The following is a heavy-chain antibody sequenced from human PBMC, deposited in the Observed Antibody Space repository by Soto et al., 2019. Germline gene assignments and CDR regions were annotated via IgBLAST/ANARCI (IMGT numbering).Heavy chain of an antibody. V-gene: IGHV1-3*01. CDR3: ARGLNVYYSDY. CDR2: INAGNGNT. CDR1: GYTFTSYA. Sequence: ASVKVSWKAAGYTFTSYAMHWGRQAPGQRLEWMGWINAGNGNTKYSQKFQGRVTITRDTSASTAYMELSSLRSEDTAVYYCARGLNVYYSDYWGQGTLVTVSS. J-gene: IGHJ4*02. D-gene: IGHD3-10*01.